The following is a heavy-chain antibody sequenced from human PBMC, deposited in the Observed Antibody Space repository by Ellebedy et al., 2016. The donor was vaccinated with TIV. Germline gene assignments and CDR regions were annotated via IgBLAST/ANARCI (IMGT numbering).Heavy chain of an antibody. D-gene: IGHD3-16*01. V-gene: IGHV3-23*01. Sequence: PGGSLRLSCAASGLTFSSHAMSWVRQAPGKGLEWVSSITESGGNTYYADSVKGRFTISRDNSKNTLDLQMNSLRVEDTAVYFCAGGYYFDYWGQGTLVTVSS. CDR2: ITESGGNT. CDR1: GLTFSSHA. J-gene: IGHJ4*02. CDR3: AGGYYFDY.